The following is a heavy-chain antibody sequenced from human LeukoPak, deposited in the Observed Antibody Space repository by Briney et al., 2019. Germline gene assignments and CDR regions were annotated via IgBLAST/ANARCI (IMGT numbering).Heavy chain of an antibody. CDR1: GYTFTGYY. CDR2: INPNSGGT. Sequence: GASVKVSCKASGYTFTGYYMHWVRQAPGQGREWMGWINPNSGGTNYAQKFQGRVTMTRDTSISTAYMELSRLRSDDTAVYYCARLRIAAAGTSGPVPRRNWFDPWGQGTLVTVSS. J-gene: IGHJ5*02. V-gene: IGHV1-2*02. D-gene: IGHD6-13*01. CDR3: ARLRIAAAGTSGPVPRRNWFDP.